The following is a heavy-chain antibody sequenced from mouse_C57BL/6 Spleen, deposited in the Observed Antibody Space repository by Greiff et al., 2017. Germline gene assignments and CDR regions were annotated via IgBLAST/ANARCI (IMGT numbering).Heavy chain of an antibody. J-gene: IGHJ2*01. CDR3: TRLGAYYDYDGPELGYYFDY. CDR1: GFTFSSYA. D-gene: IGHD2-4*01. CDR2: ISSGGDYI. V-gene: IGHV5-9-1*02. Sequence: EVKVEESGEGLVKPGGSLKLSCAASGFTFSSYAMSWVRQTPEKRLEWVAYISSGGDYIYYADTVKGRFTISRDNARNTLYLQMSSLKSEDTAMYYCTRLGAYYDYDGPELGYYFDYWGQGTTLTVSS.